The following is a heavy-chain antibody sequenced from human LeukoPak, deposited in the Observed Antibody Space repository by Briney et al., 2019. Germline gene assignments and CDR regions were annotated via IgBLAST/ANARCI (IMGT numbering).Heavy chain of an antibody. J-gene: IGHJ5*02. D-gene: IGHD6-19*01. V-gene: IGHV3-15*01. CDR2: IKSKTDGGTT. Sequence: PGGSLRLSCAASGFTFSNAWMSWVRQAPGKGLEWVGRIKSKTDGGTTDYAAPVKGRFTISRDDSKSTLYLQMNSLKTEDTAVYYCTTEIYSSGWYWFDPWGQGTLVTVSS. CDR1: GFTFSNAW. CDR3: TTEIYSSGWYWFDP.